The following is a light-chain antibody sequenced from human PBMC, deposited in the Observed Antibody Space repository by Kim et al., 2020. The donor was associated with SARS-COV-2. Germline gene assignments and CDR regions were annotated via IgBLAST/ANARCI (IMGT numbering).Light chain of an antibody. CDR1: QXISSA. CDR3: XXXNSYPIX. Sequence: AIQLTQSPSSLSASVGDRXTITCRXXQXISSALAWYQQKPGKAPKLLIYDASSLXSGVPSRFXGSXXGTDFTLTISSLQPEXFATYYCXXXNSYPIXXGQGTXXE. J-gene: IGKJ5*01. V-gene: IGKV1-13*02. CDR2: DAS.